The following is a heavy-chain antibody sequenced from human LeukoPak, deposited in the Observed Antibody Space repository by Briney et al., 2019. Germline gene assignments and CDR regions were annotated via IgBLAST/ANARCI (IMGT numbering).Heavy chain of an antibody. CDR3: ARFDPLRAFDY. Sequence: SGTLSLTCTVSGGSVSSYYWSWIRQPPGKGLEWIGYIYYSGSTNYNPSLKSRVTISVDTSKNQFSLKLSSVTAADTAVYYCARFDPLRAFDYWGQGTLVTVSS. D-gene: IGHD3-10*01. J-gene: IGHJ4*02. V-gene: IGHV4-59*02. CDR2: IYYSGST. CDR1: GGSVSSYY.